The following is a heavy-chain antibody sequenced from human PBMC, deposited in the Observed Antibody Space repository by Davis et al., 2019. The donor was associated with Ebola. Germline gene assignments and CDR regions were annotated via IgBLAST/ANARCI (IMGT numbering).Heavy chain of an antibody. CDR3: ARDRGMIAAAGTVDY. CDR2: ISAYNGNT. J-gene: IGHJ4*02. V-gene: IGHV1-18*01. D-gene: IGHD6-13*01. Sequence: ASVKVSCKASGYTFTSYGISWVRQAPGQGLEWMGWISAYNGNTKYAQKLQGRVTMTTDTSTSTAYMELRSLRSDDTAVYYCARDRGMIAAAGTVDYWGQGTLVTVSS. CDR1: GYTFTSYG.